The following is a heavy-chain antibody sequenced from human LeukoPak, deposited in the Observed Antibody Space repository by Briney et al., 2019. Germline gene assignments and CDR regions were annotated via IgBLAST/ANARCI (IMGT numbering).Heavy chain of an antibody. Sequence: GESLRLSCAASGFAFTAYLIHWVRQPPGKGLEWVAVMSSDGNAIFYADSVRGRFTISRDNSKNTLYLQVNSLRVEDTAVYYCVREGEHFDYWGQGTLVTVSS. V-gene: IGHV3-30-3*01. CDR3: VREGEHFDY. J-gene: IGHJ4*02. CDR1: GFAFTAYL. D-gene: IGHD1/OR15-1a*01. CDR2: MSSDGNAI.